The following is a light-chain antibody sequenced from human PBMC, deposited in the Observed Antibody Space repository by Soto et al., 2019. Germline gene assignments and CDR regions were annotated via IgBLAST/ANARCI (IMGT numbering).Light chain of an antibody. CDR2: DAS. CDR1: QSISSW. J-gene: IGKJ1*01. V-gene: IGKV1-5*01. CDR3: QQYNNFWT. Sequence: DLQMTQSPSALSASVGDRVTNTCRASQSISSWLAWYQQKPGKAPRLLIYDASYLERGVPSRFSGSGSGTDFTLTISDLQPDDLGTCYCQQYNNFWTFGPGTKVDIK.